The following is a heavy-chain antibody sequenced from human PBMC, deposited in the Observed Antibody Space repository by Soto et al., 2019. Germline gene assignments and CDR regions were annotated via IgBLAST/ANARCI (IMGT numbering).Heavy chain of an antibody. CDR2: ISYDGSNK. V-gene: IGHV3-30*03. J-gene: IGHJ1*01. CDR3: ATPLEH. CDR1: GFTFSSYG. Sequence: VQLVESGGGVVQPGRSLRLSCAASGFTFSSYGMHWVRQAPGKGLEWVAVISYDGSNKYYADSVQGRFTISRDNSKNTLYLQMNSLRAEDTAVYYCATPLEHWGQGTLVTVS.